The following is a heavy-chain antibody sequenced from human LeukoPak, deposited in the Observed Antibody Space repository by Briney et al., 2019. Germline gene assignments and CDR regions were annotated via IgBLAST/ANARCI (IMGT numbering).Heavy chain of an antibody. CDR1: GYSISSGYY. CDR2: IYHSGST. CDR3: ASLSITILGVVSYFDY. J-gene: IGHJ4*02. V-gene: IGHV4-38-2*02. D-gene: IGHD3-3*01. Sequence: SETLSLTCTVSGYSISSGYYWGWIRQPPGKGLEWIGSIYHSGSTYYNPSLKSRVTISVDTSKNQFSLKLSSVTAADTAVYYCASLSITILGVVSYFDYWGQGTLVTVSS.